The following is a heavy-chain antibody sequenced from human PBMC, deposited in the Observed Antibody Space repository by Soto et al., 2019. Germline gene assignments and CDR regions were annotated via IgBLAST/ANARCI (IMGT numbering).Heavy chain of an antibody. Sequence: SETLSLTCAVSGGSISSGGYSWSWIRQPPGKGLEWIGYIYYSGSTSYNPSLKSRVTISLDRSNNQFSLKLSSVTAADTALYYCARLNAGATYYYYGMDVWGQGTTVTVSS. CDR2: IYYSGST. CDR1: GGSISSGGYS. J-gene: IGHJ6*02. D-gene: IGHD1-26*01. CDR3: ARLNAGATYYYYGMDV. V-gene: IGHV4-30-2*01.